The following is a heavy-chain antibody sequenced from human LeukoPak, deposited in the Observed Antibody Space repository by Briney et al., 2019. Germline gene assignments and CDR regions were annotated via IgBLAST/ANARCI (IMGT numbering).Heavy chain of an antibody. V-gene: IGHV4-59*10. CDR3: ARLVVVPAAGLYYYYYMDV. J-gene: IGHJ6*03. CDR1: GGSFSGYY. CDR2: IYTSGST. Sequence: SETLSLTCAVYGGSFSGYYWSWIRQPPGKGLEWIGRIYTSGSTNYNPSLKSRVTISVDKSKNQFSLKLSSVTAADTAVYYCARLVVVPAAGLYYYYYMDVWGKGTTVTVSS. D-gene: IGHD2-2*01.